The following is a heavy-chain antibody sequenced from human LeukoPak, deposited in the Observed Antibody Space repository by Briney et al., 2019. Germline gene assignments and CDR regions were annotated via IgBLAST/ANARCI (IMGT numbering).Heavy chain of an antibody. CDR2: ISYDGSNK. D-gene: IGHD3-9*01. V-gene: IGHV3-30*04. Sequence: GRSLRLSCAASGFTFSSYAMHWVRQAPGKGLEWVAVISYDGSNKYYADSVKGRFTISRDNSKNTLYLQMNSLRAEDTAVYYCARERYYDILTGYYNGGFDYWAREPWSPSPQ. CDR3: ARERYYDILTGYYNGGFDY. J-gene: IGHJ4*02. CDR1: GFTFSSYA.